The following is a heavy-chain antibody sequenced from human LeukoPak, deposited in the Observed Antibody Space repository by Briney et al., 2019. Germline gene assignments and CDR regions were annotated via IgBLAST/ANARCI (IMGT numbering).Heavy chain of an antibody. J-gene: IGHJ4*02. CDR2: IYSGGST. Sequence: GGSLRLSCAASGFTVSSNYMSWVRQAPGKGLEWVSVIYSGGSTYYADSVKGRFTISRDNSKNTVYLQMNSLRAEDTAVYYCAGDDNDYYDSSGYYSWGQGTLVTVSS. CDR3: AGDDNDYYDSSGYYS. V-gene: IGHV3-66*02. D-gene: IGHD3-22*01. CDR1: GFTVSSNY.